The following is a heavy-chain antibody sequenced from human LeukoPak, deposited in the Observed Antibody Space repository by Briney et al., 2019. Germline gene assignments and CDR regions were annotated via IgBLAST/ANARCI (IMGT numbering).Heavy chain of an antibody. CDR1: GGSISSSSYY. CDR2: IYYSGST. D-gene: IGHD4-17*01. J-gene: IGHJ5*02. Sequence: SETLSLTCTVSGGSISSSSYYWGWIRQPPGKGLEWFGSIYYSGSTYYNPSLKSRATISVDTSKNQFSLKLSSVTAAATAVYYCARVVDDYDNWFEPWGQGTLVTVSS. V-gene: IGHV4-39*07. CDR3: ARVVDDYDNWFEP.